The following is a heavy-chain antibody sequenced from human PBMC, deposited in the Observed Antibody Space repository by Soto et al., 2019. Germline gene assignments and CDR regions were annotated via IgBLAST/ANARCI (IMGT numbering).Heavy chain of an antibody. CDR1: GGSISSYY. CDR2: IYYSGST. Sequence: SETLSLTCTVSGGSISSYYWSWIRQPPGKGLEWIGYIYYSGSTNYNPSLKSRVTISVDTSKNQFSLKLSSVTAADTAVYYCARGLGRYYYYYMDVWGKGTTVTVSS. J-gene: IGHJ6*03. V-gene: IGHV4-59*01. CDR3: ARGLGRYYYYYMDV.